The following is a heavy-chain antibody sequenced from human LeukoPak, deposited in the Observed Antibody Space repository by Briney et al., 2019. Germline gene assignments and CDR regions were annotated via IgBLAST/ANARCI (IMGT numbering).Heavy chain of an antibody. CDR2: INHSGST. D-gene: IGHD3-22*01. CDR3: ARGLRYYDSSGYYGLFDY. CDR1: GGSFSGYY. V-gene: IGHV4-34*01. J-gene: IGHJ4*02. Sequence: PSETLSLTCAVYGGSFSGYYWSWIRQPPGKGLEWIGEINHSGSTNYNPSLKSRRTISLDTSNNQFSLKLSSVTDADTAVYYCARGLRYYDSSGYYGLFDYWGQGTLVTVSS.